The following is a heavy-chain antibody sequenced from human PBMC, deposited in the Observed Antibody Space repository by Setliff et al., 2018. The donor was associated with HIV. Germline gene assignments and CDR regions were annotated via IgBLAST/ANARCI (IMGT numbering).Heavy chain of an antibody. CDR2: IHHGGST. D-gene: IGHD3-22*01. CDR3: ARVVYNSSGYYYLGAFDI. J-gene: IGHJ3*02. V-gene: IGHV4-38-2*01. CDR1: GYSISSGYY. Sequence: KTSETLSLTCAVSGYSISSGYYWGWIRQPPGKGLEWIGSIHHGGSTYYSPSLKSRVTISLEPSKNQFSLKLSSATAADTAVYYCARVVYNSSGYYYLGAFDIWGQGTMVTVS.